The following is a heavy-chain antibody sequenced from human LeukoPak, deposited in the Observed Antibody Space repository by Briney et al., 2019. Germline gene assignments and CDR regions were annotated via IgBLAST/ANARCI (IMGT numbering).Heavy chain of an antibody. D-gene: IGHD6-13*01. CDR2: INHSGST. Sequence: SETLSLTCAVYGGSFSGYYWSWIRQPPGKGLEWIGEINHSGSTNYNPSLKSRVTISVDTSKNQFSLKLSSVTAADTAVHYYARAQDIAAAGTMWFDPWGQGTLVTVSS. J-gene: IGHJ5*02. V-gene: IGHV4-34*01. CDR3: ARAQDIAAAGTMWFDP. CDR1: GGSFSGYY.